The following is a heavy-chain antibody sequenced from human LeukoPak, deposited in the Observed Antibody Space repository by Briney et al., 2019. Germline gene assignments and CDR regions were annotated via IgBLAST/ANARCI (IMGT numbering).Heavy chain of an antibody. CDR2: ISWNSGSI. D-gene: IGHD6-19*01. CDR3: AKGKYSSGWYYFDY. J-gene: IGHJ4*02. Sequence: GGSLRLSCAASGFTFDDYAMHWVRQAPGKGLEWVSGISWNSGSIGYADSVKGRFTISRDNAKNSLYLQMNSLRAEDTALYYCAKGKYSSGWYYFDYWGQGTLVTVSS. CDR1: GFTFDDYA. V-gene: IGHV3-9*01.